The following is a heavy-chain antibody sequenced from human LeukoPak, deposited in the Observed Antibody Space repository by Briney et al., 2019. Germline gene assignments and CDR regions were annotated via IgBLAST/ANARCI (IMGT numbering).Heavy chain of an antibody. CDR2: INQDGSEK. Sequence: GGSLRLSCAASGFTFNSYWMSWVRQAPGKGLEWLANINQDGSEKYYADSVKGRFTISRDNSKNTLYLQMNSLRAEDTAVYFCAKDSPRYFDWLSEGGGDYFDYWGQGTLITVSS. J-gene: IGHJ4*02. CDR1: GFTFNSYW. V-gene: IGHV3-7*01. CDR3: AKDSPRYFDWLSEGGGDYFDY. D-gene: IGHD3-9*01.